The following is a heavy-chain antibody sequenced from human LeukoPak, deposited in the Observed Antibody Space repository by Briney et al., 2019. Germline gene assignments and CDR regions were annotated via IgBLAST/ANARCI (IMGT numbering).Heavy chain of an antibody. V-gene: IGHV4-39*07. CDR2: IYNSGTT. CDR3: ARLFYGSGNYYNVFDY. J-gene: IGHJ4*02. CDR1: GDSISSSAYY. Sequence: PSETLSLTCTVSGDSISSSAYYWGWIRQPPGKGLEWIGNIYNSGTTYYNPSLRSRVTISVDLSKNQFSLKLSSVTAADTAVYYCARLFYGSGNYYNVFDYWGQGTLVTVSS. D-gene: IGHD3-10*01.